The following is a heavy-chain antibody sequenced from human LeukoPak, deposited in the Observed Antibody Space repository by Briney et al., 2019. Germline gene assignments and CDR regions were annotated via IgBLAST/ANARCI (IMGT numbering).Heavy chain of an antibody. CDR1: GGTFSSYA. J-gene: IGHJ6*04. Sequence: SAKVSCKASGGTFSSYAISWVRQAPGQGLEWMGGIIPIFGTANYAQKFQGRVTITADKSTSTAYMELSSLRSEDTAVYYCARAGIAAALGPPDVWGKGTTVTVSS. V-gene: IGHV1-69*06. CDR3: ARAGIAAALGPPDV. D-gene: IGHD6-13*01. CDR2: IIPIFGTA.